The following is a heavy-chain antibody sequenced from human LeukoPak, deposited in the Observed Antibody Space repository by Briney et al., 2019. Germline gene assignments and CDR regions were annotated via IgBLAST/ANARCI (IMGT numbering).Heavy chain of an antibody. V-gene: IGHV4-34*01. CDR2: INHSGST. CDR3: ARTRGYDFWSGLRPYYFDY. D-gene: IGHD3-3*01. CDR1: GGSFSGYY. J-gene: IGHJ4*02. Sequence: SETLSLTCAVYGGSFSGYYWSWIRQPPGKGLEWIEEINHSGSTNYNPSLKSRVTISVDTSKNQFSLKLSSVTAADTAVYYCARTRGYDFWSGLRPYYFDYWGQGTLVTVSS.